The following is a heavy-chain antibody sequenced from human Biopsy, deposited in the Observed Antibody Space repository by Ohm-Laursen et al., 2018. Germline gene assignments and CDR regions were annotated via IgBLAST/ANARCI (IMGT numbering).Heavy chain of an antibody. Sequence: SLRLSFAAAGFSFTSYTMNWVRQVPGKGLEWDSSITSRSGYKYYADSVKGRFTISRDNAKNSLYLQMHSLRAEDTAVYFCASLGLVWFGELLSVPFGMDVWGQGTTVTVSS. CDR2: ITSRSGYK. CDR1: GFSFTSYT. V-gene: IGHV3-21*01. J-gene: IGHJ6*02. D-gene: IGHD3-10*01. CDR3: ASLGLVWFGELLSVPFGMDV.